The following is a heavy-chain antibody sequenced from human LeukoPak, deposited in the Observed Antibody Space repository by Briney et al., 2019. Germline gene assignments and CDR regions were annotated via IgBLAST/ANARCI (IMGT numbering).Heavy chain of an antibody. CDR3: ARVSVDTAMVTPSGFDY. Sequence: GGSLRLSCAASGFTFSSYSMNWVRQAPGKGLEWVSSISSSSSYIYYADSVKGRFTISRDNAKNSLYLQMNSLRAEDTAVYYCARVSVDTAMVTPSGFDYWGQGTLVTVSS. CDR2: ISSSSSYI. V-gene: IGHV3-21*01. J-gene: IGHJ4*02. CDR1: GFTFSSYS. D-gene: IGHD5-18*01.